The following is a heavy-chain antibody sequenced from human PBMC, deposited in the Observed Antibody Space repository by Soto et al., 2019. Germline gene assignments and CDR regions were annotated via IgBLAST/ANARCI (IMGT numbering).Heavy chain of an antibody. V-gene: IGHV1-69*02. J-gene: IGHJ3*02. CDR3: ASKFGELLADAFDI. D-gene: IGHD3-10*01. CDR2: IIPILGIA. Sequence: GASVKVSCKASGGTFSSYTISWVRQAPGQGLEWMGRIIPILGIANYAQKFQGRVTITADKSTSTAYMELSSLRPEDTAVYYCASKFGELLADAFDIWGQGTMVTVSS. CDR1: GGTFSSYT.